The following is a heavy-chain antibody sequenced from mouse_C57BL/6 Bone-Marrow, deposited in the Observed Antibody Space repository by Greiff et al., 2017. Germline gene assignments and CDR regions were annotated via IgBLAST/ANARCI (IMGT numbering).Heavy chain of an antibody. CDR2: IYPRDGST. Sequence: QVQLQQSGPELVKPGASVKLSCKASGYTFPSYDINWVKQKPGPGLEWIGWIYPRDGSTKYNEKFKGKATLTVDTSSSTAYMELHSLTSEDSAVYFCARAAGTGGDLVWGQGTTLTVSS. J-gene: IGHJ2*01. CDR1: GYTFPSYD. D-gene: IGHD3-3*01. V-gene: IGHV1-85*01. CDR3: ARAAGTGGDLV.